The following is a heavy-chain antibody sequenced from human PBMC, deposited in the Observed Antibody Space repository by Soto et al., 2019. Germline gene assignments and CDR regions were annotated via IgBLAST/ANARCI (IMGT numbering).Heavy chain of an antibody. CDR1: GGSISSGDYY. D-gene: IGHD5-18*01. V-gene: IGHV4-30-4*01. Sequence: QVQLQESGPGLVKPSQTLSLTCTVSGGSISSGDYYWSWIRQPPGKGLEWIGYIYYSGSTYYNPSLKSRVTISVDTSNNQFSLKLSSVTAADTAVYHCARGAPGGYSYGSVDYWGQGTLVTVSS. CDR2: IYYSGST. J-gene: IGHJ4*02. CDR3: ARGAPGGYSYGSVDY.